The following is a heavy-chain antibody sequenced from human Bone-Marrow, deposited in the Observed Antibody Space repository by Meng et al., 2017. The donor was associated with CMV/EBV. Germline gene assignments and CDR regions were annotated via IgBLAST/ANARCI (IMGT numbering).Heavy chain of an antibody. CDR3: ASLRFLEWLLKVSYYGMDV. D-gene: IGHD3-3*01. Sequence: SETLSLTCTVSDGSIRSNTYYWGWIRQPPGKGLEWIGSISYSGSTYYTPSLKSRVTISVDTSKNQFSLKLSSVTAADTAVYYCASLRFLEWLLKVSYYGMDVWGQGTTVTVSS. J-gene: IGHJ6*02. CDR1: DGSIRSNTYY. V-gene: IGHV4-39*01. CDR2: ISYSGST.